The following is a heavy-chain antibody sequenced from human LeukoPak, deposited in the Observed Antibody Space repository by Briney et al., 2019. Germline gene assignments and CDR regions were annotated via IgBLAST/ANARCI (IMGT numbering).Heavy chain of an antibody. J-gene: IGHJ4*02. Sequence: PGGSLSLSCAASGFTFSGSAMHWVRQASGKGLEWVGRIRSKANTYYTAYPASVIGMFTISRDDQITPEYLQMHSPNTADTSVYYSAIDLLYNNPPGLEYWGQGTLVTVSS. V-gene: IGHV3-73*01. D-gene: IGHD3-10*01. CDR2: IRSKANTYYT. CDR3: AIDLLYNNPPGLEY. CDR1: GFTFSGSA.